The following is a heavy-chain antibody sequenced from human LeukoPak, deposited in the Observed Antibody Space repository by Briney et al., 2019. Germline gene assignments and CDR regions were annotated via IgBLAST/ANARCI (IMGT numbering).Heavy chain of an antibody. CDR3: ARSSSWSSVYFDY. J-gene: IGHJ4*02. CDR2: IYHSGST. V-gene: IGHV4-4*02. D-gene: IGHD6-13*01. CDR1: GGSISSSNW. Sequence: SGTLSLTCAVSGGSISSSNWWSWVRQPPGKGLEWIGEIYHSGSTNYNPSLKSRVTISVDKSKNQFSLKLSPVTAADTAVYYCARSSSWSSVYFDYWGQGTLVTVSS.